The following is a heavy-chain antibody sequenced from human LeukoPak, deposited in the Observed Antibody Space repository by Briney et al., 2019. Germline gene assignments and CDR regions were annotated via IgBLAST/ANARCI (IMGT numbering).Heavy chain of an antibody. CDR3: AKDYGYSNVWYLIDY. Sequence: GGSLRLSCEASGFTFDDYAMHWVRQTPGKGLEWLGLITWNGFSTYYADSVRGRFTISRDNSKNSLYLQMNSLSTDDTALYYCAKDYGYSNVWYLIDYWGQGTLVTVSS. D-gene: IGHD6-19*01. J-gene: IGHJ4*02. V-gene: IGHV3-43D*03. CDR2: ITWNGFST. CDR1: GFTFDDYA.